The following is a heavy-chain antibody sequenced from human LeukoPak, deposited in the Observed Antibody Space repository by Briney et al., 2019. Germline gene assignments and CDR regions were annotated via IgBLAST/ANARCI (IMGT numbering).Heavy chain of an antibody. CDR3: AREFSIAARPGYFDY. CDR2: MNPNSGNT. V-gene: IGHV1-8*01. D-gene: IGHD6-6*01. J-gene: IGHJ4*02. CDR1: GYTFTSYD. Sequence: ASVKVSCKASGYTFTSYDINWVRRATGQGLEWMGWMNPNSGNTGYAQKFQGRVTMTRNTSISTAYMELSSLRSEDTAVYYCAREFSIAARPGYFDYWGQGTLVTVSS.